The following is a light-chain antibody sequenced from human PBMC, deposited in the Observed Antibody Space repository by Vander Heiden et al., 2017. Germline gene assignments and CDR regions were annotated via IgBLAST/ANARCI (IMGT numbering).Light chain of an antibody. CDR1: SSDVGGYNY. CDR2: DDS. CDR3: WSYEGSFGDV. Sequence: QSALTPPRPVSGSPGQSVTISCTGTSSDVGGYNYVSWYQQHPGKAPKLMSYDDSKRPSGVPDRFSGSKSGNTASLTISGLQAEDEADYYCWSYEGSFGDVFGTGTKVTVL. V-gene: IGLV2-11*01. J-gene: IGLJ1*01.